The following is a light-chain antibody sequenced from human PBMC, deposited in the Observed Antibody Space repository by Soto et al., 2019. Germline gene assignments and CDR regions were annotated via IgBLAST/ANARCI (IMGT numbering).Light chain of an antibody. J-gene: IGLJ2*01. Sequence: QSALTQPASVSGSPGQSITISCTGTSSDVGSYNLVSWYQQHPGKAPKLMIYEGSKRPSGVSNRFSGSKSGNTASLTISGLQAEDEADYYCCSCAGSSTFVVFDGGTKLTVL. CDR1: SSDVGSYNL. CDR2: EGS. CDR3: CSCAGSSTFVV. V-gene: IGLV2-23*01.